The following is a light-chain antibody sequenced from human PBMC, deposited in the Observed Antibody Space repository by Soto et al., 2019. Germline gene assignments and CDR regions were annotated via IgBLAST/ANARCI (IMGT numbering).Light chain of an antibody. CDR1: QSISTY. J-gene: IGKJ2*01. CDR3: QQSTTIPYT. CDR2: AAS. Sequence: DIQMTQSPSSLSAFAGDRVTITCRASQSISTYLNWYQQRPGKAPKLLIYAASNLQGGVPSRFSGSGSGTDFTLTINSLHPEDFATYYCQQSTTIPYTFGQGTKLEIK. V-gene: IGKV1-39*01.